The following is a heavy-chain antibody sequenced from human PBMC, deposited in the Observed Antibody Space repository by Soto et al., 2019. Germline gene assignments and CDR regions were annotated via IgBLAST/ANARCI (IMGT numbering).Heavy chain of an antibody. D-gene: IGHD1-1*01. V-gene: IGHV1-18*01. CDR3: ARGRYGDY. Sequence: QVHLVQSGAEVKKPGASVKVSCKGSGYAFTTYGITWVRQAPGQGLEWMGWISAHNGNTNYAQKLQGRVTVTRDTSTSTAYMEMRSLRSDDTAVYYCARGRYGDYWGQGALVTVSS. CDR1: GYAFTTYG. CDR2: ISAHNGNT. J-gene: IGHJ4*02.